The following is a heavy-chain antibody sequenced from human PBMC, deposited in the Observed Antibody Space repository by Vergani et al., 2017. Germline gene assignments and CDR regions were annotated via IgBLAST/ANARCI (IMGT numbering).Heavy chain of an antibody. CDR3: AREVWENDYYYYYMDF. V-gene: IGHV4-59*01. J-gene: IGHJ6*03. CDR1: GGSISSYY. Sequence: QVQLQESVPGLVKPSETLSLTCTVSGGSISSYYWSWIRQPPGKGLEWIGYIYYSGSTNYNPSLKSRVTISVATSKNQFSLKLSSVTAADTAVYYCAREVWENDYYYYYMDFWGKGTTVIVSS. D-gene: IGHD3-16*01. CDR2: IYYSGST.